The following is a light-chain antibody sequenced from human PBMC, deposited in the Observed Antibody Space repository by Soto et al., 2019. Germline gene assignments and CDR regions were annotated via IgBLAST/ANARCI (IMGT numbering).Light chain of an antibody. CDR3: QQANSFPRT. CDR1: QGISSW. CDR2: AAS. Sequence: DIQVTQSPSSVSASVGDRVTITCRASQGISSWLAWYQQKPGDATKLLIYAASTLQSGVPSNVSVSGSGTDFTLSISSLQPEDSATYYCQQANSFPRTFGQGTKLEIK. J-gene: IGKJ2*01. V-gene: IGKV1-12*01.